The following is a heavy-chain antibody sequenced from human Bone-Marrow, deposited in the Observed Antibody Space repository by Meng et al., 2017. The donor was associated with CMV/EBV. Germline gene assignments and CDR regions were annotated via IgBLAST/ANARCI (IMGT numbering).Heavy chain of an antibody. CDR2: IIPIFGTA. CDR3: ASGAVCSRTSCYLGGVSVFYYYYGMDV. D-gene: IGHD2-2*01. J-gene: IGHJ6*02. V-gene: IGHV1-69*05. CDR1: GGTFISYA. Sequence: SVKVSCKASGGTFISYAISWVRQAPGQGLEWMEGIIPIFGTANYAQKFQGRVTITTDESTSTAYIELSSLRSEDTAVYYCASGAVCSRTSCYLGGVSVFYYYYGMDVWGQGTTVTVSS.